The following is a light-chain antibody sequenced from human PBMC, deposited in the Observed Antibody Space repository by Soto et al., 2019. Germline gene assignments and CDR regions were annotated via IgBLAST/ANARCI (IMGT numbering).Light chain of an antibody. CDR1: SAHSNYA. CDR3: QPWGTGSAIVV. J-gene: IGLJ7*01. CDR2: VNSGGSH. Sequence: QAVVTQSPSASASLGASVKLTCTLSSAHSNYAIAWHQQQPEKGTRYLMKVNSGGSHIKGDGIPDRFSGSSSGAERYLFIPSLQSEDEADYYCQPWGTGSAIVVFGGGTQLTVL. V-gene: IGLV4-69*01.